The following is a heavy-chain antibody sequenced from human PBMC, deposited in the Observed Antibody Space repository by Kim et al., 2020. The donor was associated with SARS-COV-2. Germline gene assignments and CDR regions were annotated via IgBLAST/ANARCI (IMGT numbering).Heavy chain of an antibody. CDR1: GYTLTELS. J-gene: IGHJ5*02. CDR3: ATSITIFGGFDP. D-gene: IGHD3-3*01. V-gene: IGHV1-24*01. Sequence: ASVKVSCKVSGYTLTELSMHLVRQAPGKGLEWMGGFDPEDGETIYAQKFQGRVTMTEDTSTDTAYMELSSLRSEDTAVYYCATSITIFGGFDPWGQGTLVTVSS. CDR2: FDPEDGET.